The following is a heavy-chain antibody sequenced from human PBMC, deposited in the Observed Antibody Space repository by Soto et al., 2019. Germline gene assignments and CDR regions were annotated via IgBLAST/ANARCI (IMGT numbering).Heavy chain of an antibody. V-gene: IGHV3-21*01. D-gene: IGHD3-9*01. Sequence: EVQLEESGGGLVKPGGSLRLSCSASGFTFRRYDMNWVRQAPGKGLEWVSSISSSSISIHYGDSVKGRFTISRDNARNVLYLQMNSLRAEDTAVYFCAILYDVLTNGMDVWGQGTTVTVS. CDR3: AILYDVLTNGMDV. J-gene: IGHJ6*02. CDR2: ISSSSISI. CDR1: GFTFRRYD.